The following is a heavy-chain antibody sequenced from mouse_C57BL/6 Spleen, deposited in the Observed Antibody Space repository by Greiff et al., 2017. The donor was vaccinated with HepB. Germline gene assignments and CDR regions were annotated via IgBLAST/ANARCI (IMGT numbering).Heavy chain of an antibody. D-gene: IGHD2-4*01. CDR2: IRNKANGYTT. V-gene: IGHV7-3*01. J-gene: IGHJ2*01. CDR3: ARYDYVAFDY. Sequence: EVHLVESGGGLVQPGGSLSLSCAASGFTFTDYYMSWVRQPPGKALEWFGFIRNKANGYTTEYSASVKGRFTISRDNSQSILYLQMDDLRAEDSATKCSARYDYVAFDYWGQGTTRTVSS. CDR1: GFTFTDYY.